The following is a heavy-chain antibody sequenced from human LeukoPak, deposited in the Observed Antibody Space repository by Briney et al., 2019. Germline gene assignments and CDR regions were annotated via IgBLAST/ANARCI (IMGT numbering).Heavy chain of an antibody. CDR3: TGGGRAGDYYYYGMDV. CDR1: GFTFSGSA. Sequence: GGSLRLSCAASGFTFSGSAMHWVRQASGKGLEWVSRIRSKANSYATAYAASVKGRFTISRDDSKNTAYLQMNSLKTEDTAVYYCTGGGRAGDYYYYGMDVWGQGTTVTVSS. CDR2: IRSKANSYAT. D-gene: IGHD3-16*01. V-gene: IGHV3-73*01. J-gene: IGHJ6*02.